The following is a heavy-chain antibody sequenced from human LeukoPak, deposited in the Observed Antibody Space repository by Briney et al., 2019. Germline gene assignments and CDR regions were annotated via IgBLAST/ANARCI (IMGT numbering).Heavy chain of an antibody. CDR1: GGSFSDYF. V-gene: IGHV4-34*01. D-gene: IGHD3-22*01. J-gene: IGHJ4*02. CDR2: ISRSGST. CDR3: VTYYYGSSAPKRNY. Sequence: SETLSLTCAVYGGSFSDYFWSWIRQPPGKGLEWIGEISRSGSTTYNPSLRSRVTISGDTSKKQFSLKLSSVTAADTAVYYCVTYYYGSSAPKRNYWGQGILVTVSS.